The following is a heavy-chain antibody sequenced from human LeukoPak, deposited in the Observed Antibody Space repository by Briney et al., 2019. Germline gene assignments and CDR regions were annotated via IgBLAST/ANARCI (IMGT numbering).Heavy chain of an antibody. V-gene: IGHV4-59*01. D-gene: IGHD2-15*01. CDR3: ARGGGWSDWYFDL. CDR1: GGSISSYY. CDR2: IHYSGST. Sequence: PSETLSLTCTVSGGSISSYYWSWIQQPPGKGLEWIGYIHYSGSTNYNPSLKSRVTISVDTSKNQFSLRLTSVTAADTAVYYCARGGGWSDWYFDLWGRGALVSVSS. J-gene: IGHJ2*01.